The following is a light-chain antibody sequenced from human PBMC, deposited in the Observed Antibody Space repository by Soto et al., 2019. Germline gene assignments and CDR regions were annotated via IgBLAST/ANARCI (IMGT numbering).Light chain of an antibody. V-gene: IGKV3-15*01. CDR1: QSVGRN. CDR3: QQYNHWPPLT. J-gene: IGKJ4*01. CDR2: GAS. Sequence: IVMTQSPATLYVSPGERATLSCRASQSVGRNLAWYQQKPGQAPRLLIYGASTRATGIPARFSGSGSGTEFTLTISSLQAEDFGIYSCQQYNHWPPLTFGGGTKVEIK.